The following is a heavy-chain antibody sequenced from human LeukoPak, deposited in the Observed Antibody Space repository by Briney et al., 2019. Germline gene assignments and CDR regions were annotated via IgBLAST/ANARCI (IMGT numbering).Heavy chain of an antibody. CDR3: ARVMYGSYGYDY. CDR1: GYTFTSYD. V-gene: IGHV1-8*01. Sequence: ASVKVSCKASGYTFTSYDINWVRQATGQGLEWMGWMNPNSGNTGYAQKFQGRVIMTRNTSISTAYMELSSLRSEDTAVYYCARVMYGSYGYDYWGQGTLVTVSS. D-gene: IGHD5-18*01. J-gene: IGHJ4*02. CDR2: MNPNSGNT.